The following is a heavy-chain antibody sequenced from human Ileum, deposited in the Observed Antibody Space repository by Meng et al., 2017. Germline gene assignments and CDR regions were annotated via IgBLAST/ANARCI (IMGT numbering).Heavy chain of an antibody. CDR2: TYYRYRWYN. J-gene: IGHJ4*02. CDR3: AGKDWGEGLDF. D-gene: IGHD7-27*01. Sequence: HVQLLQSGPGLVKPSQTLSLTCSISGDSVSSDTGAWNWIRQSPSRGLEWLGRTYYRYRWYNNYAVSVKSRITINPDTSKNQFSLQLNSVTPDDTAVYYCAGKDWGEGLDFWDQGTLVTVSS. CDR1: GDSVSSDTGA. V-gene: IGHV6-1*01.